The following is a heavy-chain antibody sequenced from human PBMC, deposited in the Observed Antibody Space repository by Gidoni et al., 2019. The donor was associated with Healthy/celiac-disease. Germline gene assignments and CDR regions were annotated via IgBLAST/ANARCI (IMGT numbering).Heavy chain of an antibody. CDR2: IYYSGST. CDR1: SSYY. Sequence: SSYYWSWIRQPPGKGLEWIGYIYYSGSTNYNPSLKSRVTISVDTSKNQFSLKLSSVTAADTAVYYCARGPPKYYYDSSGYYTDYFDYWGQGTLVTVSS. D-gene: IGHD3-22*01. CDR3: ARGPPKYYYDSSGYYTDYFDY. V-gene: IGHV4-59*01. J-gene: IGHJ4*02.